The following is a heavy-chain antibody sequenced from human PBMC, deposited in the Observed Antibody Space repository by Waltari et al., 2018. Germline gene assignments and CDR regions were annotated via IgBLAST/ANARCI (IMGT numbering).Heavy chain of an antibody. CDR2: IYYSGST. D-gene: IGHD1-26*01. CDR1: GGSISSHS. J-gene: IGHJ4*02. CDR3: ARGEDPGYFDY. Sequence: QVQLQESGPGLVKPSETLSLTCPVSGGSISSHSWSWIRQPPGKGLEWIGYIYYSGSTNYNPSLKSRVTISVDTSKNQFSLKLSSVTAADTAVYYCARGEDPGYFDYWGQGTLVTVSS. V-gene: IGHV4-59*11.